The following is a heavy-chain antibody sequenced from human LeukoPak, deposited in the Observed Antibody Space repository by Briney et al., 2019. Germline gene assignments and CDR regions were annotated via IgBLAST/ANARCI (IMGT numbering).Heavy chain of an antibody. V-gene: IGHV3-15*01. Sequence: GGSLRLSCAASGFTFSSYWMSWVRQAPGKGLEWVGRIKSKSDGGTIEYASPVKGRFTISRDDSKNTLYLQLNSLNTEDTAVYYCTTVSGYSSGPFEDWGQGTLVTVSS. D-gene: IGHD6-19*01. CDR2: IKSKSDGGTI. J-gene: IGHJ4*02. CDR3: TTVSGYSSGPFED. CDR1: GFTFSSYW.